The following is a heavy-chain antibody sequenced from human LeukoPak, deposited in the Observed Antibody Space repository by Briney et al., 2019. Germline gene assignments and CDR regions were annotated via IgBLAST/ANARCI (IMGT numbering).Heavy chain of an antibody. D-gene: IGHD6-19*01. V-gene: IGHV3-53*01. CDR1: GFTGSSNY. CDR3: AGVLPALSGWEIYFDY. CDR2: IYCGGST. Sequence: GGSLILSCAASGFTGSSNYMSWVRQAPGKGLEWVSVIYCGGSTYYADSVSVRFTISSDNSKTTLYLQLHSLRAEDTAVAYCAGVLPALSGWEIYFDYWGQRTLVTVSS. J-gene: IGHJ4*02.